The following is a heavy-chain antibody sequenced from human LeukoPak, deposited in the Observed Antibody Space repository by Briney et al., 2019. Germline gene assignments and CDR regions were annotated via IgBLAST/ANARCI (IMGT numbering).Heavy chain of an antibody. CDR1: GGSISSYY. V-gene: IGHV4-4*07. Sequence: SETLSLTCTVSGGSISSYYWSWIRQPAGKGLEWIGRIYTSGSTNYNPPLKSRVTMSVDTSKNQFSLKLSSVTAADTAVYYCARDQMALVTPNWFDPWGQGTLVTVSS. J-gene: IGHJ5*02. CDR3: ARDQMALVTPNWFDP. D-gene: IGHD4-23*01. CDR2: IYTSGST.